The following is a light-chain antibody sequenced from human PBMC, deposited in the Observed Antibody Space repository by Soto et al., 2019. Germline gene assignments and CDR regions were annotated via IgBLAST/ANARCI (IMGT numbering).Light chain of an antibody. CDR3: QQRSNWTPYT. Sequence: EIVLTQSPATLSLSPGERATLSCRASQSVSSYLAWYQQKPGQAPRHLIYDASNRAAGIPARFSGSGSGTDFTLTSSSLEPEDFADYYCQQRSNWTPYTFGQGTKLEIK. J-gene: IGKJ2*01. V-gene: IGKV3-11*01. CDR1: QSVSSY. CDR2: DAS.